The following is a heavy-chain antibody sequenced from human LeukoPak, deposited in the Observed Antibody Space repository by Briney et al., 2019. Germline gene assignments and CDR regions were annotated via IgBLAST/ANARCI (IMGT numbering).Heavy chain of an antibody. D-gene: IGHD2-2*01. CDR3: ARDCSSTSCFYSYYYYMDV. CDR1: GGGFSSYT. Sequence: ASVKVSCKASGGGFSSYTISWVRQAPGQGLEWMGRIIPILGIANYAQKFQGRVTITADKSTSTAYMELSSLRSEDTAVYYCARDCSSTSCFYSYYYYMDVWGKGTTVTVSS. V-gene: IGHV1-69*04. CDR2: IIPILGIA. J-gene: IGHJ6*03.